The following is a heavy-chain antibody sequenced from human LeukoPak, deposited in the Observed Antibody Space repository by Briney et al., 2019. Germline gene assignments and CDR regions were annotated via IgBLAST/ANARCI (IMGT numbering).Heavy chain of an antibody. CDR3: AKGRDIVVVPAAAYDAFDI. D-gene: IGHD2-2*01. J-gene: IGHJ3*02. CDR2: IIPIFGTA. V-gene: IGHV1-69*05. Sequence: ASVKVSCKASGYTFTGYYMHWVRQAPGQGLEWMGGIIPIFGTANYAQKFQGRVTITTDESTSTAYMELSSLRSEDTAVYYCAKGRDIVVVPAAAYDAFDIWGQGTMVTVSS. CDR1: GYTFTGYY.